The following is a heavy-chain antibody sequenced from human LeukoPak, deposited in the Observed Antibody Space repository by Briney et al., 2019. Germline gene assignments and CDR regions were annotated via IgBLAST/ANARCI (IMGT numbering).Heavy chain of an antibody. J-gene: IGHJ3*02. CDR3: ARSYSSSIRDAFDI. Sequence: GGSLRLSCAASGFTFSSYGMSWVRQAPGKGLEWVSAISGSGGSTYYADSVKGRFTISRDNAKNSLYLQMDSLRAEDTAFYYCARSYSSSIRDAFDIWGQGTMVTVSS. CDR2: ISGSGGST. CDR1: GFTFSSYG. V-gene: IGHV3-23*01. D-gene: IGHD6-6*01.